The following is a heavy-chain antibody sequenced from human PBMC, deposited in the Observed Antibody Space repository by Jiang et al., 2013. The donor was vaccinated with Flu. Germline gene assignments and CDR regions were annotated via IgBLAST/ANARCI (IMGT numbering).Heavy chain of an antibody. J-gene: IGHJ3*02. D-gene: IGHD2-2*01. CDR3: VRLPAAISGFDT. CDR1: TGSMSGYY. Sequence: GPGLVKPSETLSLTCIVSTGSMSGYYWSWIRQPPGKGLEWIGYKYYTGASNYNYNPSLKSRVTISVDTSKNQISLHLTSVTAADTAVYYCVRLPAAISGFDTWGQGTMVTVSS. V-gene: IGHV4-59*08. CDR2: KYYTGASNY.